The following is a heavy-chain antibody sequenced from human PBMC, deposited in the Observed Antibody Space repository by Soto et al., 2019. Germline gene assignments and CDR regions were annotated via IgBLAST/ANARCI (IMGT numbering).Heavy chain of an antibody. CDR2: IFSSGST. J-gene: IGHJ4*02. D-gene: IGHD5-12*01. Sequence: LSLTCTVSGGSINTFYWSWVRQPAGKGLEWIGRIFSSGSTSFNPSLGSRVAMSVDTSKNHFSLNLSSVPDADMDVYYCAREGSYSAYNLEHRIHLWYFDFWGQGDLVTVSS. CDR3: AREGSYSAYNLEHRIHLWYFDF. V-gene: IGHV4-4*07. CDR1: GGSINTFY.